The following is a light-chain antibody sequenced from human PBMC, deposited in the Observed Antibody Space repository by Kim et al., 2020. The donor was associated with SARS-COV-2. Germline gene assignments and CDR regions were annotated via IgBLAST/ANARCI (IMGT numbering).Light chain of an antibody. CDR3: QQYGTSPCT. J-gene: IGKJ2*02. Sequence: IALTQSPGTLSLSPGETATLSCRASQSVAGKYVAWYQQKPGQVPRLLIFDASTRATGISDRFSGSGSGTDFSLTISRLEPEDFAVYYCQQYGTSPCTFGQGTKLEI. CDR1: QSVAGKY. V-gene: IGKV3-20*01. CDR2: DAS.